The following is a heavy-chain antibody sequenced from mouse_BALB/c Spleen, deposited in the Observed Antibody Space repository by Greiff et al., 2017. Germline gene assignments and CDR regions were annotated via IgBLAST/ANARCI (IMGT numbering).Heavy chain of an antibody. CDR2: IWSDGST. Sequence: VQLQQSGPDLVAPSQSLSITCTVSGFSLTSYGVHWVRQPPGKGLEWLVVIWSDGSTTYNSALKSRLSISKDNSKSQVFLKMNSLQTDDTAMYYCARHKGYDVAMDYWGQGTSVTVSS. CDR3: ARHKGYDVAMDY. V-gene: IGHV2-6-2*01. J-gene: IGHJ4*01. D-gene: IGHD2-14*01. CDR1: GFSLTSYG.